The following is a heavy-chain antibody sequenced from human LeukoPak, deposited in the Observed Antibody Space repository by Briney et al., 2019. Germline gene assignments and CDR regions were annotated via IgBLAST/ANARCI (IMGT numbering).Heavy chain of an antibody. V-gene: IGHV4-34*01. CDR1: GESFNAYY. CDR2: INHSGST. CDR3: ARVGADYSSSSPYYFDY. J-gene: IGHJ4*02. D-gene: IGHD6-6*01. Sequence: SETLSLTCAVYGESFNAYYWSWIRQPPGKGLEWIGEINHSGSTNYNPSLKSRVTISVDTSKNQFSLKLSSVTAADTAVYYCARVGADYSSSSPYYFDYWGQGTLVTVSS.